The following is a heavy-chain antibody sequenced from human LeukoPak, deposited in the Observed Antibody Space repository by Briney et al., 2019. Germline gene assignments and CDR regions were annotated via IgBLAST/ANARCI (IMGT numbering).Heavy chain of an antibody. D-gene: IGHD4-23*01. J-gene: IGHJ4*02. V-gene: IGHV3-48*03. CDR3: ARGRWPPFDY. CDR1: GFTFSSYE. CDR2: ISSSGSTI. Sequence: GGALRLSCAASGFTFSSYEIKWVRRAPGKGLEWVSYISSSGSTIKYADSVKGRSTISRGNAKNSLYLQMNSLRAEDTAVYYCARGRWPPFDYWGQGTLVTVSS.